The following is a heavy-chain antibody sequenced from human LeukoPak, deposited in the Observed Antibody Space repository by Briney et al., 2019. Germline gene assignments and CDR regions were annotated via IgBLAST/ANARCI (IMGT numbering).Heavy chain of an antibody. Sequence: GESLKISCKGSGYSFTSYWIGWVRQMPGKGLEWMGIIYPGDSDTRYSPSFQGQVTISADKSISTAYLRWSSLKASDTAMYYCARNYDSSGYYWVYWGQGTLVTVSS. CDR3: ARNYDSSGYYWVY. CDR2: IYPGDSDT. V-gene: IGHV5-51*01. D-gene: IGHD3-22*01. CDR1: GYSFTSYW. J-gene: IGHJ4*02.